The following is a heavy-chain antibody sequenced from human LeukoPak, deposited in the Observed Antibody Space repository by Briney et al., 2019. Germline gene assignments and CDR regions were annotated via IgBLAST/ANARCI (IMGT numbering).Heavy chain of an antibody. CDR1: GYTFTSYG. V-gene: IGHV1-18*01. CDR2: ISAYNGNT. Sequence: GASVKVSCKASGYTFTSYGISWVRQAPGQGLEWMGWISAYNGNTNYAQKLQGRVTMTTDTSTSTAYMELRSLRSDDTAVYYCARVYGSGSYSPNWFDPWGQGTLVTVSS. CDR3: ARVYGSGSYSPNWFDP. J-gene: IGHJ5*02. D-gene: IGHD3-10*01.